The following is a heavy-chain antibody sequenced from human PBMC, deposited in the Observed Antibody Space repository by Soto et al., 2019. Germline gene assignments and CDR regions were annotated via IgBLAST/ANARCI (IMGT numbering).Heavy chain of an antibody. D-gene: IGHD6-19*01. V-gene: IGHV3-21*01. Sequence: GSLRLSCAASGFTFSSYSMNWVRQAPGKGLEWVSSISSSSSYIYYADSVKGRFTISRDNAKNSLYLQMNSLRAEDTAVYYCARDGVAVAGIDYWGQGTLVTVS. J-gene: IGHJ4*02. CDR2: ISSSSSYI. CDR3: ARDGVAVAGIDY. CDR1: GFTFSSYS.